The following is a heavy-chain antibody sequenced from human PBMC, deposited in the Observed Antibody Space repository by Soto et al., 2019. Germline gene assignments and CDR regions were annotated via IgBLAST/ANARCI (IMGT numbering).Heavy chain of an antibody. CDR3: ARSRDGYNLNPIDQ. CDR2: FFYTGST. V-gene: IGHV4-59*01. Sequence: QVQLQVSGPGLVKPSATLSLSCTVSTGSTNSFYWSWIRQPPGKGLEWIGCFFYTGSTNHTPSLKSRFTISLDMSSSQFSLSLSSVTAADTAMYYCARSRDGYNLNPIDQWGQGLLVTVSS. D-gene: IGHD5-12*01. J-gene: IGHJ4*02. CDR1: TGSTNSFY.